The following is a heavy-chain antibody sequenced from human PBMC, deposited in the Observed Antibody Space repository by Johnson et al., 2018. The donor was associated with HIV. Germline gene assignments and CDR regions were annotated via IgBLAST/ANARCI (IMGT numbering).Heavy chain of an antibody. Sequence: QVQLVESGGGVVQPGRSLRLSCVVSGFTFSSYPMHWVRQAPGKGLEWVAIISYDGNNKYYADSVKGRFTISRDNSKNTLYLQMNSLTPEDTAVYYCARGRPWGWELRRDAFDIWGQGTMVTVS. CDR2: ISYDGNNK. J-gene: IGHJ3*02. CDR3: ARGRPWGWELRRDAFDI. CDR1: GFTFSSYP. V-gene: IGHV3-30*04. D-gene: IGHD3-16*01.